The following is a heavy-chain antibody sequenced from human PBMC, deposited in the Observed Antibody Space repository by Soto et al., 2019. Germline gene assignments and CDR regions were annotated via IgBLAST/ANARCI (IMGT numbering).Heavy chain of an antibody. J-gene: IGHJ5*02. V-gene: IGHV4-30-2*01. Sequence: PSETLSLTCTVSGGSTNSGGYSWTWIRQPPGKGQEWIGFIYNTGTTYYNPSLKSRVTISVDRSKNQFSLKLNSVTAADTALYYCARGVNYYDSSGSSWFDPWGQGALVT. CDR2: IYNTGTT. D-gene: IGHD3-22*01. CDR1: GGSTNSGGYS. CDR3: ARGVNYYDSSGSSWFDP.